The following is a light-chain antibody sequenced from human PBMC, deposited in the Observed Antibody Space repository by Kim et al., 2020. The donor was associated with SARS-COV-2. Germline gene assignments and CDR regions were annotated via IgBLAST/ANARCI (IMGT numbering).Light chain of an antibody. CDR3: SSYTSSSTLV. CDR2: DGS. J-gene: IGLJ2*01. V-gene: IGLV2-14*03. Sequence: GQSITISSTGTSSDGGGYNYGSWYQQHPGKAPKLMIYDGSKRPSGVSNRFSGSKSGNTASLTISGLQAEDEADYYCSSYTSSSTLVFGGGTQLTVL. CDR1: SSDGGGYNY.